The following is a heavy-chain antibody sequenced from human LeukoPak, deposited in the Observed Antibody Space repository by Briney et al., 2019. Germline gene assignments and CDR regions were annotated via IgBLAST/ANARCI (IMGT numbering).Heavy chain of an antibody. CDR3: AKLLSYYYDSRGYCPDY. J-gene: IGHJ4*02. V-gene: IGHV3-23*01. Sequence: GGSLRLSCAASGFTFSSYAMSWVRQAPGKGLEWVSAISGSGGSTYYADSVKGRFTISRDNSKNTLYLQMNSLRAEDTAVYYCAKLLSYYYDSRGYCPDYWGQGTLVTVSS. D-gene: IGHD3-22*01. CDR1: GFTFSSYA. CDR2: ISGSGGST.